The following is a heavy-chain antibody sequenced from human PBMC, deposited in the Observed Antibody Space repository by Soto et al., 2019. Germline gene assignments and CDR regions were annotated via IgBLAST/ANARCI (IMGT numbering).Heavy chain of an antibody. D-gene: IGHD5-12*01. CDR1: GGTFSSYT. CDR3: ASLVEMATIGPNDAFDI. V-gene: IGHV1-69*02. J-gene: IGHJ3*02. Sequence: GASVKVSCKASGGTFSSYTISWVRQAPGQGLEWMGRIIPILGIANYAQKFQGRVTITADKSTSTAYMELSSLRSEDTAVYYCASLVEMATIGPNDAFDIWGQGTIGTVSS. CDR2: IIPILGIA.